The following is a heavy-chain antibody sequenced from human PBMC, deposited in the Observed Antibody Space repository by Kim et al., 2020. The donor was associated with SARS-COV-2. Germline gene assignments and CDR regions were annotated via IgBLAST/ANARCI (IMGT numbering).Heavy chain of an antibody. CDR3: AKRVVVGPTGAPDY. Sequence: GGSLRLSFVASGFTFSSYGMTWVRQAPGKGLEWVSTISGSGGITYYADSVKGRFTISRDNSKNTLYLQMNSLRAEDTAVYYCAKRVVVGPTGAPDYWGQGTLVTVSS. CDR1: GFTFSSYG. CDR2: ISGSGGIT. V-gene: IGHV3-23*01. D-gene: IGHD1-26*01. J-gene: IGHJ4*02.